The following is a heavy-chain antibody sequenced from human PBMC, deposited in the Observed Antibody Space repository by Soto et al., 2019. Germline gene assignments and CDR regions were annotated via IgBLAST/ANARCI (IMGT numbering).Heavy chain of an antibody. Sequence: QVQLVQSGAEVKKPGASVKVSCKASGYTFIGHYLHWVRQAPGQGLEWLGWTNPSSGATNFAQKFQGRVTMNRDTSISTACLAPSRLRSDDTAIYYCAREAGTTGNYYFGMDVWGQGTTVTVSS. CDR3: AREAGTTGNYYFGMDV. J-gene: IGHJ6*02. V-gene: IGHV1-2*02. CDR2: TNPSSGAT. CDR1: GYTFIGHY. D-gene: IGHD1-7*01.